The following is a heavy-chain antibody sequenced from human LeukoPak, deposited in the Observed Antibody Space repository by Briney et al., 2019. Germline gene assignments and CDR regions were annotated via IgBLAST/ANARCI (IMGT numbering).Heavy chain of an antibody. CDR3: AGDTPPGGDYYFDY. Sequence: GGTLRLSCAASGFSFSTYGMHWVRQAPGKGLEWVALIWNAGTNTYYPDSVKGRFTISRDNSKNTLYLQMNSLRAEDTAVYYCAGDTPPGGDYYFDYWGQGTLVIVSS. CDR2: IWNAGTNT. CDR1: GFSFSTYG. V-gene: IGHV3-33*01. J-gene: IGHJ4*02. D-gene: IGHD3-16*01.